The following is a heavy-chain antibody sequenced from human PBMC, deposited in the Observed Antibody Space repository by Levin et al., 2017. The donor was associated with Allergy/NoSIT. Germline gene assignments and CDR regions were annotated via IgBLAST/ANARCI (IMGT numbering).Heavy chain of an antibody. D-gene: IGHD6-19*01. J-gene: IGHJ3*02. CDR3: ARVVGLSSGWAGAHAFDI. Sequence: GGSLRLSCAASGFTFSSYSMNWVRQAPGKGLEWVSSISSSSSYIYYADSVKGRFTISRDNAKNSLYLQMNSLRAEDTAVYYCARVVGLSSGWAGAHAFDIWGQGTMVTVSS. CDR2: ISSSSSYI. CDR1: GFTFSSYS. V-gene: IGHV3-21*01.